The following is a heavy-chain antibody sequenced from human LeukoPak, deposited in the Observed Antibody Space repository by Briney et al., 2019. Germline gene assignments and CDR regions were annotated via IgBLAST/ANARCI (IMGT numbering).Heavy chain of an antibody. CDR3: ARDPHNPGPIDY. CDR2: ISGNNNYI. V-gene: IGHV3-21*01. CDR1: GFTFSSYS. Sequence: GGSLRLSCAASGFTFSSYSMNWVRQAPGKGLEWVSSISGNNNYIYYADSVGGRFTISRDNARDSLSLQMDSLRAEDTAVYYCARDPHNPGPIDYWGQGTLVTVSS. J-gene: IGHJ4*02.